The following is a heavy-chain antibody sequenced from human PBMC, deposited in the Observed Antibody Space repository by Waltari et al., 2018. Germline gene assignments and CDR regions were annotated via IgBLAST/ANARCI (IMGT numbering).Heavy chain of an antibody. V-gene: IGHV4-34*01. CDR1: GWSFSGDY. CDR3: AGGPYYYGSGSYHRI. D-gene: IGHD3-10*01. Sequence: QVQLQQWGAGLLKPSETLSLTCAVDGWSFSGDYLRWIRQAPGQVLEWIGEIYHSGSTNYNPSLKSRVTISVDTAKNQFSLKLSSVTAADTAVYYCAGGPYYYGSGSYHRIWCQGTLVTVSS. J-gene: IGHJ4*02. CDR2: IYHSGST.